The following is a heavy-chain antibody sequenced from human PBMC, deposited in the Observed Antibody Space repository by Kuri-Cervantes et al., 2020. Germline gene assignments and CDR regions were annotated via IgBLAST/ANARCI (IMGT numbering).Heavy chain of an antibody. J-gene: IGHJ2*01. V-gene: IGHV3-23*01. CDR1: GFTFSSYA. CDR2: ISGSGGST. CDR3: ATDRRWPSGYLDL. D-gene: IGHD3-16*02. Sequence: GESLKISCAASGFTFSSYAMSWVRQAPGKGLEWVSAISGSGGSTYYADSVKGRFTISRDNSKNTLYLQMNSLRAEDTAVYYCATDRRWPSGYLDLWGRGTLVTVSS.